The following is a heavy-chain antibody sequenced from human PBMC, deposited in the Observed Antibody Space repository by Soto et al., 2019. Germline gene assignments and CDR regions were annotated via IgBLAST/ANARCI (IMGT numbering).Heavy chain of an antibody. V-gene: IGHV3-33*01. D-gene: IGHD7-27*01. CDR2: IWYDGSNK. J-gene: IGHJ5*02. CDR1: GFTFSSYG. Sequence: QVQLVESGGGVVQPGRSLRLSCAASGFTFSSYGMHWVRQAPGKGLEWVAVIWYDGSNKYYADSVKGRFTISRDNSKNTLYLHMNSLRAEDTAVYYCASSYWGSPTWFDPWGQGTLVTVSS. CDR3: ASSYWGSPTWFDP.